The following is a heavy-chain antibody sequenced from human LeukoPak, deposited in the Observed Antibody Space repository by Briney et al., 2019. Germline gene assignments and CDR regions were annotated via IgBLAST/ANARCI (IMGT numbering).Heavy chain of an antibody. CDR1: GFTFSSYA. Sequence: GGSLRLSCAASGFTFSSYAMHWVRQAPGKGLEYVSASSSNGGSTYYANSVKGRFTISRDNSKNTLYLQMGSLRAEDMAVYYCARSGLRAGGDYWGQGTLVTVSS. D-gene: IGHD3-16*01. J-gene: IGHJ4*02. CDR3: ARSGLRAGGDY. V-gene: IGHV3-64*01. CDR2: SSSNGGST.